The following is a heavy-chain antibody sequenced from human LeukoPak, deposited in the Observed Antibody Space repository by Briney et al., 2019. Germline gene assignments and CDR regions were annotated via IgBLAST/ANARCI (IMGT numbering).Heavy chain of an antibody. CDR1: GYSISNDYY. D-gene: IGHD6-19*01. Sequence: PSETLSLTCTVSGYSISNDYYWAWIRQTPGKVLEWIGSAYHSGETYHNPSLKSRVTISVDTSKNQFSLKLSSVTAADTAVYYCARRGGYSSGWYRRYYFDYWGQGTLVTVSS. V-gene: IGHV4-38-2*02. J-gene: IGHJ4*02. CDR3: ARRGGYSSGWYRRYYFDY. CDR2: AYHSGET.